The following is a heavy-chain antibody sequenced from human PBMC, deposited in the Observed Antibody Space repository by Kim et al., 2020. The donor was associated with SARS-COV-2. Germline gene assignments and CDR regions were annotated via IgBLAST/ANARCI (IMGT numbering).Heavy chain of an antibody. CDR3: TTDYPHPGIAAAGISYYSYYYGMDV. V-gene: IGHV3-15*01. CDR2: IKSKTDGGTT. J-gene: IGHJ6*02. Sequence: GGSLRLSCAASGFTFSNAWMSWVRQAPGKGLEWVGRIKSKTDGGTTDYAAPVKGRFTISRDDSKNTLYLQMNSLKTEDTAVYYCTTDYPHPGIAAAGISYYSYYYGMDVWGQGTTVTVSS. D-gene: IGHD6-13*01. CDR1: GFTFSNAW.